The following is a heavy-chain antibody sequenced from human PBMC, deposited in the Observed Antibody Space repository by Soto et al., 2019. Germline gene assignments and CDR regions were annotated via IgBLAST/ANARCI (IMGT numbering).Heavy chain of an antibody. CDR1: GGSFSGYY. D-gene: IGHD3-22*01. CDR2: INHSGST. CDR3: ARGSSESPRRWFDR. Sequence: SETLSLTCAVYGGSFSGYYWSWIRQPPGKGLEWIGEINHSGSTNYNPSLKSRVTISVDTSKNQFSLKLNSVTAADTAVYFCARGSSESPRRWFDRWGQGTLVTVSS. J-gene: IGHJ5*02. V-gene: IGHV4-34*01.